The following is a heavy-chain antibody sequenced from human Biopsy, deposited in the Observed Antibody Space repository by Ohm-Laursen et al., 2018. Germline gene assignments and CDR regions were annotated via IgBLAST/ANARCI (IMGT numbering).Heavy chain of an antibody. Sequence: SLRLSCTAPGFTFSSDGVSWVRQAPGKGLEWVSAITDCGGSTFYAVSVKGLFTISIDNSKNTLYLQMSSLRAEDTAVYYCARGVPHYDGSGFPLAGYWYFDLWGRGTLVTVSS. CDR2: ITDCGGST. J-gene: IGHJ2*01. V-gene: IGHV3-23*01. D-gene: IGHD3-22*01. CDR1: GFTFSSDG. CDR3: ARGVPHYDGSGFPLAGYWYFDL.